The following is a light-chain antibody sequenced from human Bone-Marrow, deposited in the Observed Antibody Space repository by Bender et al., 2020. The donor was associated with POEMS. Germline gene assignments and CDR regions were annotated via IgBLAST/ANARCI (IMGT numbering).Light chain of an antibody. V-gene: IGLV3-25*03. J-gene: IGLJ2*01. Sequence: SYELTQPPSVSVSPGQTARITCSGDVLPKQYSYWYQQKPGQAPVLVMSKDTERPSGIPERFSGSSSGTTVTLTISGVQAEDEADYYCQSADSVVLFGGGTKLTVL. CDR1: VLPKQY. CDR3: QSADSVVL. CDR2: KDT.